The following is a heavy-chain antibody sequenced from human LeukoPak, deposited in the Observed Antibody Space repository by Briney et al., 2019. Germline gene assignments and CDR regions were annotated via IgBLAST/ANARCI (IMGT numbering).Heavy chain of an antibody. CDR2: IYYSGST. V-gene: IGHV4-39*01. CDR3: ARHRAGNPEGFDY. D-gene: IGHD3-10*01. J-gene: IGHJ4*02. Sequence: SETLSLTCTVSGGSISSDSYYWGWIRQPPGKGLEWIGSIYYSGSTYYNPSLKSRVTISVDTSKNQFSLKLSSVTAADTAVYYCARHRAGNPEGFDYWGQGTLVTVSS. CDR1: GGSISSDSYY.